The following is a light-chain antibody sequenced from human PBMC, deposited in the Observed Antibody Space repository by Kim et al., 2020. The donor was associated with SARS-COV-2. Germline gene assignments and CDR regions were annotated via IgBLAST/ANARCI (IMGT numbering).Light chain of an antibody. V-gene: IGLV3-21*04. J-gene: IGLJ2*01. CDR3: QVWDSGSDHPV. CDR1: KIGCKS. CDR2: YDS. Sequence: PGKSARIPGGGGKIGCKSCHWVQQGPGRAPWLAMYYDSGRPSGIPGRFSGSNSWKTGTPAISRGGAGDEADYYCQVWDSGSDHPVFGGGTQLTVL.